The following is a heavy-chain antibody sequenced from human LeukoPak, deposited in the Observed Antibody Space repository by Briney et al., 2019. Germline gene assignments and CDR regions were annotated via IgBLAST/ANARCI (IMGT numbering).Heavy chain of an antibody. CDR1: GFTFSKCG. CDR3: TKGDGGSYPIDY. J-gene: IGHJ4*02. Sequence: GASLRLSRAASGFTFSKCGMSWVRQAPGKGLERVSTVNENGRNTHYADSVKGRFTISRDNSKNTLLLQMNSLRADDTALYYCTKGDGGSYPIDYWGQGTLVIVSS. D-gene: IGHD6-19*01. CDR2: VNENGRNT. V-gene: IGHV3-23*01.